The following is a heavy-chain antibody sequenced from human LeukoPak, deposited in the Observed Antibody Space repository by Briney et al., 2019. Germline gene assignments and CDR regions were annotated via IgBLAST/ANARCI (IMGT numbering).Heavy chain of an antibody. CDR2: INQDGSEK. Sequence: GGSLRLSCVASGFTFSSYWMSWVRQAPGKGLEWVANINQDGSEKYSVDYVTGRFTISRDNAKNSLYLHMNSLRAEDTAVYYCARVVHYYGSGSLSPYNWFDPWGQGTLVTVSS. CDR3: ARVVHYYGSGSLSPYNWFDP. J-gene: IGHJ5*02. D-gene: IGHD3-10*01. CDR1: GFTFSSYW. V-gene: IGHV3-7*01.